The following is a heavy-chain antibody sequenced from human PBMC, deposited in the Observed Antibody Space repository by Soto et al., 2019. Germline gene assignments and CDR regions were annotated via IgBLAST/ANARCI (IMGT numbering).Heavy chain of an antibody. CDR3: ARDSRYFDTSDYFDY. Sequence: GSLVLACAASGFTFSSYEMNGVRQAPGKGLEWVSYISSSGSTIYYADSVKVRFTISRDNAKNSLYLQMNGLRADDTAVYYCARDSRYFDTSDYFDYWGQGTLVTVYS. V-gene: IGHV3-48*03. D-gene: IGHD3-22*01. J-gene: IGHJ4*02. CDR1: GFTFSSYE. CDR2: ISSSGSTI.